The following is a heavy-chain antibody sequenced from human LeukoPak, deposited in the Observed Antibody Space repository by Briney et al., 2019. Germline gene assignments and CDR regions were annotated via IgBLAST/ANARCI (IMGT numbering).Heavy chain of an antibody. CDR1: GFTFSSYA. CDR2: ISGSGGST. Sequence: GGSLRLSCAASGFTFSSYAMSWVRQAPGKGLEWVSAISGSGGSTYYADSVKGRFTISRDNAKNSLYLQMNSLRAEDTAVYYCARARQNYYMDVWGKGTTVTVSS. CDR3: ARARQNYYMDV. J-gene: IGHJ6*03. V-gene: IGHV3-23*01.